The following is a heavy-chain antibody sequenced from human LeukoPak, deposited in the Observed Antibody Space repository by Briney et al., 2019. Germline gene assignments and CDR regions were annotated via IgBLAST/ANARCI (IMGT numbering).Heavy chain of an antibody. J-gene: IGHJ6*03. Sequence: SETLSLTCTVSGGSISSYYWSWIRQPSGKGLEWIGYIYYSGSTNYNPSLKSRVTISVDTSKNQFSLKLSSVTAADTAVYYCARTGYCSGGSCYSPSYYYYYMDVWGKGTTVTISS. CDR2: IYYSGST. CDR1: GGSISSYY. D-gene: IGHD2-15*01. CDR3: ARTGYCSGGSCYSPSYYYYYMDV. V-gene: IGHV4-59*01.